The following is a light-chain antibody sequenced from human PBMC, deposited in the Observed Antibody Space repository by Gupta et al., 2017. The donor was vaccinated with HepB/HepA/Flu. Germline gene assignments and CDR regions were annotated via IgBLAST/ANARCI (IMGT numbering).Light chain of an antibody. J-gene: IGLJ3*02. CDR2: DVS. Sequence: QSALTQPRSVSGSPRQSVTISCTGTSSDVGSYNYVSWYQQPPGKAPKLMISDVSKRPSGVPERFSGSKSGNTATLTIAGLQAEDEADYYCCSYAGSDTYVMFGGGTQLTVL. CDR3: CSYAGSDTYVM. CDR1: SSDVGSYNY. V-gene: IGLV2-11*01.